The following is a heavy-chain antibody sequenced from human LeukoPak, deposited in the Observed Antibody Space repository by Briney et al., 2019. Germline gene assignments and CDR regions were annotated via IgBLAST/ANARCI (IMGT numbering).Heavy chain of an antibody. D-gene: IGHD2-2*01. CDR3: ARVGIVPAALSFYYYYYMDV. Sequence: ASVKVSCKASGYTFTSYDINWVRQATGQGLEWMGWMNPNSGNTGYAQKFQGRVTMTRNTSISTAYMELSSLRSEDTAAYYCARVGIVPAALSFYYYYYMDVWGKGTTVTVSS. J-gene: IGHJ6*03. CDR2: MNPNSGNT. CDR1: GYTFTSYD. V-gene: IGHV1-8*01.